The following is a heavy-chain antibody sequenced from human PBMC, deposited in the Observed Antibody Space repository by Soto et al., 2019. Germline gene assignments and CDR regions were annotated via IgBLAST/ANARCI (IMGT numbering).Heavy chain of an antibody. CDR3: ARDRSCISTSCYYYYGMDV. D-gene: IGHD2-2*01. Sequence: QVQLVESGGGVVQPGRSLRLSCAASGFTFSSYAMHWVRQAPGKGLEWVAVISYDGSNKYYADSVKGRFTISRDNSKNTLYLQMNSLRAEDTAVYYCARDRSCISTSCYYYYGMDVWGQGTTVTVSS. CDR2: ISYDGSNK. V-gene: IGHV3-30-3*01. CDR1: GFTFSSYA. J-gene: IGHJ6*02.